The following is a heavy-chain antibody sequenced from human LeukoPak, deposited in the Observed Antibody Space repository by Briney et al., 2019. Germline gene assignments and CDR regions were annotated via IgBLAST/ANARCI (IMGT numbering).Heavy chain of an antibody. D-gene: IGHD3-16*02. Sequence: PGRSLTLSCAASGFSLSSYGMHWVRQAPGKGLEWVAVISYDGSNKYYADSVKGRFTISRDNSKNTLYLQMNSLRAEDTAVYYCAKDMGLRLGELSVDYWGQVTLVTVSS. V-gene: IGHV3-30*18. CDR2: ISYDGSNK. CDR3: AKDMGLRLGELSVDY. J-gene: IGHJ4*02. CDR1: GFSLSSYG.